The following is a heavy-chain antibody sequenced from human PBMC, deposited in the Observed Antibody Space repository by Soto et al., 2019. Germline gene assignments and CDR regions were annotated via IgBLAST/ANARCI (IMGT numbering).Heavy chain of an antibody. CDR1: GFTFSSYA. CDR3: AKDRSEYSYGDHFDY. V-gene: IGHV3-23*01. D-gene: IGHD5-18*01. J-gene: IGHJ4*02. CDR2: VSIGGST. Sequence: GGSLRLSCAASGFTFSSYAMGWVRQGPGKGLEWVAVVSIGGSTYYADSVKGRFTISRDNSKNTLYLQMNSLRAEDTAVYYCAKDRSEYSYGDHFDYWGPGTLVTVSS.